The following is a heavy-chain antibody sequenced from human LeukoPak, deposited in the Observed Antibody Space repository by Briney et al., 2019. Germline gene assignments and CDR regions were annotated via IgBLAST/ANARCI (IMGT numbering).Heavy chain of an antibody. Sequence: GGSLRLSCAASGFTFSSYAMHWVRQAPGKGLEWVAVISYDGSNKYYADSVKGRFTISRDNSKNTLYLQMNSLRAEDTAVYYCAKLSYYDILTGLSPYDYWGQGTLVTVSS. CDR2: ISYDGSNK. CDR3: AKLSYYDILTGLSPYDY. CDR1: GFTFSSYA. D-gene: IGHD3-9*01. J-gene: IGHJ4*02. V-gene: IGHV3-30-3*02.